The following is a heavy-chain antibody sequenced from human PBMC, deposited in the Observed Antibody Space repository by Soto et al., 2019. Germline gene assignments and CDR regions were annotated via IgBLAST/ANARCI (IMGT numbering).Heavy chain of an antibody. CDR3: ARRGGLPYSYYYMDV. D-gene: IGHD3-16*01. CDR2: IYFSGST. J-gene: IGHJ6*03. Sequence: SETLSLTCTVSGDSISSSNYYWGWIRQPPGKGLEWIGSIYFSGSTYYNPSLKSRVTISVDTSKNQFSLKLSSVTAADTAVYYCARRGGLPYSYYYMDVWGKGTTVTVSS. CDR1: GDSISSSNYY. V-gene: IGHV4-39*01.